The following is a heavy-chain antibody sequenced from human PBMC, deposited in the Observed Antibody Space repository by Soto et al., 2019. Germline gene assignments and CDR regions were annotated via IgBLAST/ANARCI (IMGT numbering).Heavy chain of an antibody. J-gene: IGHJ5*01. CDR3: GRLVSNSWLNS. D-gene: IGHD2-2*01. V-gene: IGHV6-1*01. Sequence: TLSLPCAISGDTFSTNSATWDWISQSPSRSLEWLGRTYYRSKWYNDYSVSVKGRITINPDTSNNQFSLPLDSVTPHDTALYYCGRLVSNSWLNSWGQVTMATVAS. CDR1: GDTFSTNSAT. CDR2: TYYRSKWYN.